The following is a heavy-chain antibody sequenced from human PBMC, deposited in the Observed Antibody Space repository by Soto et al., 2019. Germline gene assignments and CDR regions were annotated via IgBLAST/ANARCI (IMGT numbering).Heavy chain of an antibody. V-gene: IGHV3-74*01. Sequence: EVQLVESGGGLVQPGESLRLSCAASGFSFSPFWMHWVRQAPGKGLEWVSHMNSDGSTTLYADSVKGRFTISRDNAKNTLYLQMNSLRAEDTAVYYCGRDRGNPDSFDIWGQGTVVTVSS. CDR1: GFSFSPFW. CDR2: MNSDGSTT. J-gene: IGHJ3*02. CDR3: GRDRGNPDSFDI. D-gene: IGHD3-10*01.